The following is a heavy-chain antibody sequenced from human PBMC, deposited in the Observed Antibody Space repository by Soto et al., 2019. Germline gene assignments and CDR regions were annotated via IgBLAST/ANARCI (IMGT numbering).Heavy chain of an antibody. Sequence: EVQLVESGGGLVQPGGSLRLSCAASGFSFSSYNMNWVRQAPGKGLDWVSYISSSSSTIYYADSVKGRFTITRDDVKNSLYLQVNSLRDEDTAVYYWARDGLVPTAVKYDFDSWCQGTLVTVSS. J-gene: IGHJ4*02. D-gene: IGHD2-2*01. CDR1: GFSFSSYN. CDR2: ISSSSSTI. CDR3: ARDGLVPTAVKYDFDS. V-gene: IGHV3-48*02.